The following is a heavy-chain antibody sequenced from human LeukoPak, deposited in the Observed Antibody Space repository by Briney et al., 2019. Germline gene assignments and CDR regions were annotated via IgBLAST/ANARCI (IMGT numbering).Heavy chain of an antibody. Sequence: PGGSLRLSCAASGFTFSNYWMSWVRQAPGKGLEWVADIKQEATQKYYVDSVEGRFTISRDNAKNSLYLQMYSLRVEDTAVYYCARDCGSDCSQAFDIWGQGTMVSVS. CDR1: GFTFSNYW. CDR3: ARDCGSDCSQAFDI. D-gene: IGHD2-21*02. J-gene: IGHJ3*02. CDR2: IKQEATQK. V-gene: IGHV3-7*05.